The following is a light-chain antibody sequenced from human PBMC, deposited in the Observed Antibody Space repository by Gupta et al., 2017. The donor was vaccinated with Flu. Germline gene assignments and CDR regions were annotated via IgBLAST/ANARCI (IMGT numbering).Light chain of an antibody. Sequence: DMVMTQSPDALAASLGGMASINCKSSQCVSSSPNNRSYVAWYQQKPGQPPKLLINWASARPSGVPDRFSGSGSGTDFTLTISSLQAEYAAVYHCQQFENHSLTFGGGTKVEIK. CDR3: QQFENHSLT. V-gene: IGKV4-1*01. CDR2: WAS. CDR1: QCVSSSPNNRSY. J-gene: IGKJ4*01.